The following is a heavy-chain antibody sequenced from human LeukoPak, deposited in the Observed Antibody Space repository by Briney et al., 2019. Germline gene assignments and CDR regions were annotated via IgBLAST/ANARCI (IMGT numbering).Heavy chain of an antibody. Sequence: GASVKVSCKASGGTFSSYAISLVRQAPGQGLEWMGRIIPICGTANYAQKFQGRVTITTNESTSTAYMELSSLRSEDTAVYYCAICVAFDAFDILGQGTMVTVSS. CDR3: AICVAFDAFDI. V-gene: IGHV1-69*05. J-gene: IGHJ3*02. CDR2: IIPICGTA. D-gene: IGHD2-21*01. CDR1: GGTFSSYA.